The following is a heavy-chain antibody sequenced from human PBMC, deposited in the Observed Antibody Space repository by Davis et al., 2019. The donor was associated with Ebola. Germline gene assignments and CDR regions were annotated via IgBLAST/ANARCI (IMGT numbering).Heavy chain of an antibody. D-gene: IGHD6-6*01. CDR3: ARDEVIAARRLWYYGMDV. J-gene: IGHJ6*02. CDR1: GFTFSSHW. CDR2: INSDGSST. Sequence: HTGGSLRLSCAASGFTFSSHWMHWVRQAPGKGLVWVSRINSDGSSTSYADSVKGRFTISRDNAKNTLYLQMNSLRAEDTAVYYCARDEVIAARRLWYYGMDVWGQGTTVTVSS. V-gene: IGHV3-74*01.